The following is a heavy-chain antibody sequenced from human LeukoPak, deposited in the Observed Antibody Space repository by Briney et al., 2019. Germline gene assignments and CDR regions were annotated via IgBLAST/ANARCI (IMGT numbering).Heavy chain of an antibody. D-gene: IGHD6-13*01. CDR2: INPSGDST. Sequence: ASVKVSCKASGYTFTTYYMHWVRQAPGQGLEWMGIINPSGDSTTYAQKFQGRVTMTRDTSTSTVYMELCSLRSEDTAVYYCAREAQQLAPLDYWGQGTLVTVPS. CDR1: GYTFTTYY. CDR3: AREAQQLAPLDY. J-gene: IGHJ4*02. V-gene: IGHV1-46*01.